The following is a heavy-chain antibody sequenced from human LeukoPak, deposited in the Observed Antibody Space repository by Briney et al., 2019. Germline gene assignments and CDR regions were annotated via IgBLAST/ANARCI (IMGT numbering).Heavy chain of an antibody. CDR3: AKDLWTKQNAPGYFDY. V-gene: IGHV3-30*02. CDR1: AFTFTSYG. CDR2: IRYDGSKQ. J-gene: IGHJ4*02. D-gene: IGHD1-1*01. Sequence: PGGSLRLTCAVSAFTFTSYGMHWVRQAPGKGLEWVAFIRYDGSKQYYIDSVKGRFTVPRDNSKNTLYLQMNNLRAEDTAVYYCAKDLWTKQNAPGYFDYWGQGTLVTVSS.